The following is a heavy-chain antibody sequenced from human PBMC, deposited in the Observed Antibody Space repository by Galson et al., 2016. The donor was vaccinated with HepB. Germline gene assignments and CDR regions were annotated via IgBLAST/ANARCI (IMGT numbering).Heavy chain of an antibody. CDR2: TYYRSKWYN. D-gene: IGHD6-13*01. Sequence: CAIPGDSVSSNSVAWNWIRQSPSRGLEWLGRTYYRSKWYNDYAVSVKSRITINPDTTKNQFSLQLNSVTPEDTAVYYCARTWHSSFDYWGQGTLVTVSS. CDR1: GDSVSSNSVA. J-gene: IGHJ4*02. V-gene: IGHV6-1*01. CDR3: ARTWHSSFDY.